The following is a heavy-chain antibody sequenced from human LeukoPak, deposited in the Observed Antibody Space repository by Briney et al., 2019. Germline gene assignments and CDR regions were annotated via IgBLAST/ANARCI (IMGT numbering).Heavy chain of an antibody. D-gene: IGHD3-10*02. CDR3: ASGPISETYYYVL. V-gene: IGHV3-7*01. CDR2: IKQDGSEK. Sequence: PGGSLRLSCAASGFPFSSSWMSWVRPAPGKGLEWVANIKQDGSEKYYVDSVKGRFTISRDNAKNSLYLQMNSLRAEDTAVYYCASGPISETYYYVLWGQGTLVTVSS. CDR1: GFPFSSSW. J-gene: IGHJ4*02.